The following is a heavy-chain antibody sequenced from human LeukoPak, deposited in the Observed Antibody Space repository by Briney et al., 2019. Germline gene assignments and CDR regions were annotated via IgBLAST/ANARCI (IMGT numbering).Heavy chain of an antibody. CDR3: ARGSYCSSTSCNYYYYYYMDV. CDR2: FDPEDGET. D-gene: IGHD2-2*01. Sequence: ASVKVSCKVSGYTLTELSMHWVRQAPGKGLEWMGGFDPEDGETIYAQKFQGRVTMTEDTSTDIAYMELSSLRSEDTAVYYCARGSYCSSTSCNYYYYYYMDVWGKGTTVTVSS. V-gene: IGHV1-24*01. J-gene: IGHJ6*03. CDR1: GYTLTELS.